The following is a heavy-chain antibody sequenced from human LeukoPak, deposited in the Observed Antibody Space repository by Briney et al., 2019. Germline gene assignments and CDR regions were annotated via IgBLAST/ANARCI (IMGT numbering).Heavy chain of an antibody. CDR2: INHSGST. D-gene: IGHD5-12*01. CDR3: ARAFSGYDLPSSFFDY. J-gene: IGHJ4*02. Sequence: PSETLSLTCALYGRSFSDHYWTWIRQPPGKGLEWIGEINHSGSTNYHPSLKSRVTISVDTSKNQFSLKLSSVTAADTAVYYCARAFSGYDLPSSFFDYWGQGTLVTVSS. V-gene: IGHV4-34*01. CDR1: GRSFSDHY.